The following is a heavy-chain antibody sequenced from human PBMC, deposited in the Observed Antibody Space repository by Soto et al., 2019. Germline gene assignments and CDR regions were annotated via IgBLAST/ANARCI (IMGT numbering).Heavy chain of an antibody. CDR2: ISGGSAYI. Sequence: VSLRLSCVGPGFIFSSYYMDGVRQAPGKGLEWVSSISGGSAYIYYADSVKGRFTISRDNAKNSLYLEMNSLRVEDTAVYYCVRVWRLVGRYGMDVWGQGTTVTVSS. CDR1: GFIFSSYY. CDR3: VRVWRLVGRYGMDV. J-gene: IGHJ6*02. D-gene: IGHD6-25*01. V-gene: IGHV3-21*01.